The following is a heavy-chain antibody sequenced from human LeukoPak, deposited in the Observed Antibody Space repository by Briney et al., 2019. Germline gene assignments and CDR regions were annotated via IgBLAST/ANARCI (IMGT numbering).Heavy chain of an antibody. CDR2: ISISSSYI. CDR3: ARDSTYDFWSGYLYPPDY. D-gene: IGHD3-3*01. Sequence: GGSLRLSCAASGFTFSSYSMNWVRQAPGKGLEWVSSISISSSYIYYADSVKGQFTISRDNAKNSLYLQMNSLRAEVTAVYYCARDSTYDFWSGYLYPPDYWGQGTLVTVSS. V-gene: IGHV3-21*01. CDR1: GFTFSSYS. J-gene: IGHJ4*02.